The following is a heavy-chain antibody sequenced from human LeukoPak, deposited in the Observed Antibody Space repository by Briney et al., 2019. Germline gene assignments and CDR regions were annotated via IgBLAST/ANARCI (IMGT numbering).Heavy chain of an antibody. V-gene: IGHV3-30-3*01. Sequence: GRSLRLSCAASGFTFSSNAIHWVRQAPGKGLEWVAEISYDGGNTYYADSVKGRFTISRDNSKNTLYLQMNSLRAEGTAVYYCAKEGTGIHFDYWGQGTLVTVSS. D-gene: IGHD1-1*01. CDR1: GFTFSSNA. J-gene: IGHJ4*02. CDR3: AKEGTGIHFDY. CDR2: ISYDGGNT.